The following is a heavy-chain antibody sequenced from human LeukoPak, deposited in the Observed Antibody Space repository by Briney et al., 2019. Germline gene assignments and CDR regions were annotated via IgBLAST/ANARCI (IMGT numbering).Heavy chain of an antibody. CDR1: GFTFSNYW. Sequence: GGSLSLSCAASGFTFSNYWMSWVRQAPGKGPEWVANIKHDGSETYYLDSVKGRFTISRDNAKNSLYLQMSSLRADDTAVYYCASEGAYTTSSPLAYWGQGTRCTVSS. CDR2: IKHDGSET. J-gene: IGHJ4*02. V-gene: IGHV3-7*01. D-gene: IGHD3-16*01. CDR3: ASEGAYTTSSPLAY.